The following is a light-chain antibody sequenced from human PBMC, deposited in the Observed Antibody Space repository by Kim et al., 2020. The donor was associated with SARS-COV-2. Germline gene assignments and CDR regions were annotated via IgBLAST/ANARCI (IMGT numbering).Light chain of an antibody. J-gene: IGKJ5*01. CDR1: QSISSY. CDR3: NQNKDTPIS. CDR2: AAS. V-gene: IGKV1-39*01. Sequence: DIQMTQSPSSLSASVGDRVTITCRASQSISSYLNWYQQKSGEAPKLLIYAASSLHSGVPSRFSGSGSGTDFTLTISSLQPEDFAPYYGNQNKDTPISFAPGTRLEIK.